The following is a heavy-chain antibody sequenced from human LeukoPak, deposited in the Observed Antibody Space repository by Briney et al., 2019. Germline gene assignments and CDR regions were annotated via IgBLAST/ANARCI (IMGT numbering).Heavy chain of an antibody. CDR3: ARDQLLHRNWFDA. Sequence: PGGSLRLSCKASGFTFIDYGMNWVRQAPGKGPEWLCDVNWNGDSTGYADSVKGRFTISRDNSKNSLYLQMNSLRVEDTALYYCARDQLLHRNWFDAWGQGTLVTVAS. CDR2: VNWNGDST. V-gene: IGHV3-20*04. CDR1: GFTFIDYG. J-gene: IGHJ5*02. D-gene: IGHD3-22*01.